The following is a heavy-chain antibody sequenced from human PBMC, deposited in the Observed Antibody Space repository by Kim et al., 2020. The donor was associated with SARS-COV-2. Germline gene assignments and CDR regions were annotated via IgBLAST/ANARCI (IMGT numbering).Heavy chain of an antibody. CDR1: GGSISSYY. D-gene: IGHD2-15*01. J-gene: IGHJ4*02. V-gene: IGHV4-59*08. CDR2: IYNSGST. CDR3: ARRYCSGGSCYGPSNFDY. Sequence: SETLSLTCTVSGGSISSYYWSWIRQPPGKGLERIGYIYNSGSTNYNPSLKSRVTISVDTSKNQFSLKLSSVTAADTAVYYCARRYCSGGSCYGPSNFDYWGQGSLVTVSS.